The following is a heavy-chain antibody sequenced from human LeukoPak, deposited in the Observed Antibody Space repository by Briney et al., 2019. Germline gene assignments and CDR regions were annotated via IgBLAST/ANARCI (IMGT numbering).Heavy chain of an antibody. CDR2: INPNSGGT. Sequence: ASVKVSCKASGYTFTGYYMHWVRQAPGQGLEWMGWINPNSGGTNYAQKFQGRVTMTRDTSISTAYMGLSRLRSDDTAVYYCARDRRVAAAPEGEYFQHWGQGTLVTVSS. CDR1: GYTFTGYY. D-gene: IGHD6-13*01. J-gene: IGHJ1*01. CDR3: ARDRRVAAAPEGEYFQH. V-gene: IGHV1-2*02.